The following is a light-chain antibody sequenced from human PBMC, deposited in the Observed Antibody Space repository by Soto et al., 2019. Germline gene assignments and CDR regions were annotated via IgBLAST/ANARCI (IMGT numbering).Light chain of an antibody. CDR3: SSFAGSFYWV. V-gene: IGLV2-8*01. CDR1: SSDVGGYNY. Sequence: QPVLTQPPSASGSPGQSVTISCTGTSSDVGGYNYVSWYQQHPGKAPKLMIYEVSKRPSGVPDRFSGSKSGNTASLTVSGLPAEDEADYYCSSFAGSFYWVFGGGTKLTVL. CDR2: EVS. J-gene: IGLJ2*01.